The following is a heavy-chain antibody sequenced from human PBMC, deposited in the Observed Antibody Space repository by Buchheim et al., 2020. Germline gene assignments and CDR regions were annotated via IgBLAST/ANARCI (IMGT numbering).Heavy chain of an antibody. V-gene: IGHV4-34*01. CDR2: INHSGST. D-gene: IGHD3-9*01. CDR1: GGSFSGYY. Sequence: QVQLQQWGAGLLKPSETLSLTCAVYGGSFSGYYWSWIRQPPGKGLEWIGEINHSGSTNYNPSLKSRVTISVDTSKNQFSLKLSSVTAADTAVYYCARGPGEDYDILTGYIPFDYWGQGTL. CDR3: ARGPGEDYDILTGYIPFDY. J-gene: IGHJ4*02.